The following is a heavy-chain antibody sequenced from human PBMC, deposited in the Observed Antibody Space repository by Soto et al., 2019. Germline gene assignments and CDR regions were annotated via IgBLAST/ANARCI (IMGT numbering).Heavy chain of an antibody. CDR3: AREHRITIFGVVTRYFDY. CDR2: IIPIFGTA. Sequence: QVQLVQSGAEVKKPGSSVKVSCKASGGTFSSYAISWVRQAPGQGLEWMGGIIPIFGTANYAQKFQGRVTITADESTSTAYMELSSLRSEDTAVYYCAREHRITIFGVVTRYFDYWGQGTLVTVSS. J-gene: IGHJ4*02. V-gene: IGHV1-69*12. CDR1: GGTFSSYA. D-gene: IGHD3-3*01.